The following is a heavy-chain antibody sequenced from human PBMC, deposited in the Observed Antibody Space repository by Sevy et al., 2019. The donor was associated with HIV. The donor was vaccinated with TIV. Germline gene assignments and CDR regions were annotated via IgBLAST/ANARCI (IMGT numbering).Heavy chain of an antibody. CDR2: ISFGGSDK. J-gene: IGHJ6*02. Sequence: GGSLRLSCAASGFIFSTYGIHWVRQAPGKGLEWVAVISFGGSDKYYADSVRGRFTISRDNSKNTLYLQMNSLRVEDTAIYYCAKMQGGSYNYYGMDVWGQGTTVTVSS. CDR3: AKMQGGSYNYYGMDV. CDR1: GFIFSTYG. V-gene: IGHV3-30*18. D-gene: IGHD1-26*01.